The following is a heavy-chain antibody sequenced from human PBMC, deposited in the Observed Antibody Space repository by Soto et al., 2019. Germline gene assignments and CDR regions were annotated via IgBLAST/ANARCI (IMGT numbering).Heavy chain of an antibody. J-gene: IGHJ5*02. Sequence: SETLSLSCAVSGGSMSSGGYSWSWIRQPPGKGLEWIGYIYHSGSTYYNPSLKSRVTISVDRSKNQFSLKLSSVTAADPAVYYCARHCSGGSCYSGDWFAPWGQGTLVTVSS. CDR2: IYHSGST. CDR1: GGSMSSGGYS. V-gene: IGHV4-30-2*01. D-gene: IGHD2-15*01. CDR3: ARHCSGGSCYSGDWFAP.